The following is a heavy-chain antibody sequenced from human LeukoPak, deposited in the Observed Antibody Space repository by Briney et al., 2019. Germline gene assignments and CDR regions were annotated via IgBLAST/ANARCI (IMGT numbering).Heavy chain of an antibody. V-gene: IGHV3-23*01. J-gene: IGHJ4*02. CDR2: ISASGGGT. CDR1: GFVFSNYV. CDR3: AKGGTGSYYSDS. D-gene: IGHD3-10*01. Sequence: PGGSLRLSCAAAGFVFSNYVMCWVRQAPGKGLEWVSVISASGGGTDYADSVKGRFTISRDNSKDMLYLQMNSLRAEDTAVYYCAKGGTGSYYSDSWGQGTLVTVSS.